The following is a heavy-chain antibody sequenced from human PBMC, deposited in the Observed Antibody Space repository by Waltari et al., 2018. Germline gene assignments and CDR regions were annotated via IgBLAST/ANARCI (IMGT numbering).Heavy chain of an antibody. CDR3: ATASGPTGGAFDI. J-gene: IGHJ3*02. CDR2: IKSKSDGGTT. CDR1: GFTFSNAW. Sequence: EVQLVESGGGLVKPGGSLRLSCAASGFTFSNAWMSWVRQAPGKGLELVGRIKSKSDGGTTDYAAPVKGRFTISRDDSKNTMYLQMNSLKTEDTALYYCATASGPTGGAFDIWGQGTMVTVSS. V-gene: IGHV3-15*01. D-gene: IGHD3-10*01.